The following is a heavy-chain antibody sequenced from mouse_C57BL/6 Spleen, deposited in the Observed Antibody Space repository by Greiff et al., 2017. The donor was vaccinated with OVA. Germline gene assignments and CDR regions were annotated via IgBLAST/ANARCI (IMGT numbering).Heavy chain of an antibody. J-gene: IGHJ3*01. CDR1: GFNIKDYY. CDR2: IDPEDGET. V-gene: IGHV14-2*01. CDR3: ASPHGGFAY. Sequence: EVKLVESGAELVKPGASVKLSCTASGFNIKDYYMHWVKQRTEQGLEWIGRIDPEDGETKYAPKFQGKATITADTSSNTAYLQLSSLTSEDTAVYYCASPHGGFAYWGQGTLVTVSA.